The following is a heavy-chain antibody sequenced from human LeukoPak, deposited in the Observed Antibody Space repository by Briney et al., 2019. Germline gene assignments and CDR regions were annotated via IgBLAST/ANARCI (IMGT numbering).Heavy chain of an antibody. CDR1: GGSISSYY. D-gene: IGHD1-26*01. Sequence: SETLSLTCTVSGGSISSYYWSWIRQPAGKGLEWIGRIYSSGSTNYNPSLKSRVTMSVDTSKKQFSLKLSSVTAADTAVYYCARVRGSSGSYEYYHYMDVWGKGTTVTISS. CDR2: IYSSGST. J-gene: IGHJ6*03. V-gene: IGHV4-4*07. CDR3: ARVRGSSGSYEYYHYMDV.